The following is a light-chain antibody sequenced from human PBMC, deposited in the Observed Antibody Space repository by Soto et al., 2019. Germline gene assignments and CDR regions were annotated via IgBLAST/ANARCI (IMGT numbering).Light chain of an antibody. V-gene: IGKV3-15*01. Sequence: EVVMTQSPATLSVSPGERATLSCRASQNVNSNLAWYQQKPGQAPRLLISGASTRASGVPSRVSGSGSGTEFNLNISGLQSEDFAVYYCQQYNNWPRTFGQGTNLEI. CDR3: QQYNNWPRT. J-gene: IGKJ2*01. CDR2: GAS. CDR1: QNVNSN.